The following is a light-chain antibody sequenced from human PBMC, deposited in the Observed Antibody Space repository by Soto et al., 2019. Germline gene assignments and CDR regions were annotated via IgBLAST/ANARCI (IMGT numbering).Light chain of an antibody. J-gene: IGKJ4*01. CDR2: GAS. Sequence: EIVMTQSPATRSVSPGERATLSSRPIQAVSRNLAWYQQKPGQAPRLLIYGASTRATGIQARFSGSGSGTEFTRTSSRLQSEEFAGYYCQQYNNWPLTFGGGTKVEIK. CDR3: QQYNNWPLT. V-gene: IGKV3-15*01. CDR1: QAVSRN.